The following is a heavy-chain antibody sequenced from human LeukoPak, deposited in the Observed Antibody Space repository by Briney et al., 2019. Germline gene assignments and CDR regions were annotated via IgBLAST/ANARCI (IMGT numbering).Heavy chain of an antibody. CDR2: ISSSSSYI. D-gene: IGHD3-3*01. Sequence: TGGSLRLSCAASGFTFSSYSMNWVRQAPGKGLEWVSSISSSSSYIYYADSVKGRFTISRDNAKNSLYLQMNSLRAEDTAVYYCASSVYDFWSGPNAFDIWGQGTMVTVSS. J-gene: IGHJ3*02. CDR3: ASSVYDFWSGPNAFDI. CDR1: GFTFSSYS. V-gene: IGHV3-21*01.